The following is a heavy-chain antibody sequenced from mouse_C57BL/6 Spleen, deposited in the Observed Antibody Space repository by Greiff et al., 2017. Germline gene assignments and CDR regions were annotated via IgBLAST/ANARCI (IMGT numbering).Heavy chain of an antibody. V-gene: IGHV1-22*01. D-gene: IGHD2-3*01. CDR3: AREGLGWLLPWFAY. CDR2: INPNNGGT. Sequence: EVQLQQSGPELVKPGASVKMSCKASGYTFTDYNMHWVKQSHGKSLEWIGYINPNNGGTSYNQKFKGKATLTVNKSSSTAYMELRSLTSEDSAVYYCAREGLGWLLPWFAYWGQGTLITVSA. J-gene: IGHJ3*01. CDR1: GYTFTDYN.